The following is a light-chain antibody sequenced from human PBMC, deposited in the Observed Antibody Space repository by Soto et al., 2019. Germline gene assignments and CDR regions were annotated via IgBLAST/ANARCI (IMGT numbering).Light chain of an antibody. CDR2: LNSDGSH. J-gene: IGLJ2*01. CDR1: SGHSSYA. CDR3: QTWGSGIRLV. V-gene: IGLV4-69*01. Sequence: QPVLTQSPSASASLGASVKLTCTLSSGHSSYAIAWHQQQPEKGPRYLMKLNSDGSHRKGDGIPDRFSGSSSGAERYLTISSLQSEDEADYYWQTWGSGIRLVFGGGTKLTVL.